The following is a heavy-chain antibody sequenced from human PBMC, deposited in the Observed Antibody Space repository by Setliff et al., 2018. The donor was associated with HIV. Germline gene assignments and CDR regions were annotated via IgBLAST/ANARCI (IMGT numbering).Heavy chain of an antibody. CDR1: GFTFSSYA. Sequence: GGSLRLSCAASGFTFSSYAMSWVRQAPGKGLEWVSVIYSDGSSYYADSVRGRFTISRDNYKNTLYLQMNSLRPEDTAVYYCARDCRVGWVFTYGMDVWGQGTLVTVSS. CDR3: ARDCRVGWVFTYGMDV. V-gene: IGHV3-53*05. J-gene: IGHJ6*02. CDR2: IYSDGSS. D-gene: IGHD6-13*01.